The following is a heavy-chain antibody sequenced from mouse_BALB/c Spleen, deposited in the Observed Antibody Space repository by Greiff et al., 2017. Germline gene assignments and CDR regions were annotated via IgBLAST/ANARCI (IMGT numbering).Heavy chain of an antibody. CDR1: GFTFSSYA. J-gene: IGHJ2*01. Sequence: EVKLMESGGGLVKPGGSLKLSCAASGFTFSSYAMSWVRQTPEKRLEWVASISSGGSTYYPDSVKGRFTISRDNARNILYLQMSSLRSEDTAMYYCARVGNLYYFDYWGQGTTLTVSS. CDR3: ARVGNLYYFDY. D-gene: IGHD2-1*01. CDR2: ISSGGST. V-gene: IGHV5-6-5*01.